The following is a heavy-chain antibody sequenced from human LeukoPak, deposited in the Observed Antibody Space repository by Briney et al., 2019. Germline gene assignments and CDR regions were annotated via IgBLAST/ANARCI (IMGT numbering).Heavy chain of an antibody. D-gene: IGHD3-10*01. J-gene: IGHJ4*02. CDR3: ARVSVGNNYGSGSYDN. CDR1: GFTFSTYN. Sequence: SARSLRRSCAASGFTFSTYNMNWVRQAPWKGLEWVSSINSGSTYIYYSGSLKGRCTIFRENAKTSLYLQMNSLRAEDTAVYYCARVSVGNNYGSGSYDNWGQGTLVTVSS. CDR2: INSGSTYI. V-gene: IGHV3-21*01.